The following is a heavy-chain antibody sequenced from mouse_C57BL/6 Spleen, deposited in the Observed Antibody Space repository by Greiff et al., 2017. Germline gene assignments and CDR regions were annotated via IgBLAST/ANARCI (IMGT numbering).Heavy chain of an antibody. CDR3: TRTTVVALDY. V-gene: IGHV1-15*01. D-gene: IGHD1-1*01. J-gene: IGHJ2*01. CDR1: GYTFTDYE. CDR2: IDPETGGT. Sequence: QVQLQQSGAELVRPGASVTLSCKASGYTFTDYEMHWVKQTPVHGLEWIGAIDPETGGTAYNQKFKGKAILTADKSSSTAYMELCSLTSEDSAVYYCTRTTVVALDYWGQGTTLTVSS.